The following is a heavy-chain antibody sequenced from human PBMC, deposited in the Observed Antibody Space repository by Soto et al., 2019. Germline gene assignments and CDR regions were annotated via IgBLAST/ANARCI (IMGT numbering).Heavy chain of an antibody. V-gene: IGHV3-30*03. CDR1: GFTFSSYG. Sequence: QVQLVESGGGVVQPGRSLRLSCAASGFTFSSYGMHWVRQAPGKGLEWVAVISYDGSNKYYADSVKGRFTISRDNSKNTLYLQMNSLRAEDTAAYYCASTVYYYDSSGYNYWGQGTLVTVSS. CDR3: ASTVYYYDSSGYNY. D-gene: IGHD3-22*01. CDR2: ISYDGSNK. J-gene: IGHJ4*02.